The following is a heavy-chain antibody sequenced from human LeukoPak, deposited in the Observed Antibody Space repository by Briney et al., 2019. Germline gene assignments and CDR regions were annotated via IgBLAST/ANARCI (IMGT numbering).Heavy chain of an antibody. CDR1: GGSISSYY. CDR2: IYYSGIT. D-gene: IGHD5-18*01. J-gene: IGHJ4*02. V-gene: IGHV4-59*12. Sequence: SETLSLTCTVSGGSISSYYWSWIRQPPGKGLEWIGYIYYSGITNYNPSLKSPVTISVDTSKNPSSLKLSSVTAAATAVYYCARGSQLWLPFDYWGQGTLVTVSS. CDR3: ARGSQLWLPFDY.